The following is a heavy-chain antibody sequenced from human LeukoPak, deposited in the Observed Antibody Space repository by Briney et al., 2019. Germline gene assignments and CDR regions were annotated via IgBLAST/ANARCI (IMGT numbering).Heavy chain of an antibody. J-gene: IGHJ4*02. CDR3: ARGTGYCSSTSCYEGIDY. D-gene: IGHD2-2*01. CDR1: GFTFSSYW. V-gene: IGHV3-7*01. Sequence: PGGSLRLSCAASGFTFSSYWMSWVRQAPGKGLEWVANIKQDGSEKYYVDSVKGRFTISRDNAKNSLYLQMNSLRAEDTAVYYCARGTGYCSSTSCYEGIDYWGQGTLVTVSS. CDR2: IKQDGSEK.